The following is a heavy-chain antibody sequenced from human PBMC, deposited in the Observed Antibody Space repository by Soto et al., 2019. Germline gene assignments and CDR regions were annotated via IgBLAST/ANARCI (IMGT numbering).Heavy chain of an antibody. J-gene: IGHJ4*02. CDR2: VSWNGGST. Sequence: EVQLVESGGGVVRPGGSLRLSCAASGFTFDDYGMSWVRQGPGKGLEWVSGVSWNGGSTGYADSVKGRFTISRDNAKNSLYLLMSSLRAEDTALYYCARVPDSSGNYEYFDYWGQGALVTGSS. D-gene: IGHD3-22*01. V-gene: IGHV3-20*04. CDR1: GFTFDDYG. CDR3: ARVPDSSGNYEYFDY.